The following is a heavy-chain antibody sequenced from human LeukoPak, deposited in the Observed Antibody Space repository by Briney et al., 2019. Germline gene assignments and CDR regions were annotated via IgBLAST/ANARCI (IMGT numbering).Heavy chain of an antibody. D-gene: IGHD6-13*01. CDR2: IFYSGGA. J-gene: IGHJ2*01. V-gene: IGHV4-59*01. CDR3: ARVYYSNSYDYWYFDL. CDR1: GVSIRSYY. Sequence: SETLSLTCTVSGVSIRSYYWSWIRQPPGKGLEWIGYIFYSGGANYNPSLKSRVTISVDTSKNQFSLKLTSVTAADTAVYYCARVYYSNSYDYWYFDLWGRGTLVTVSS.